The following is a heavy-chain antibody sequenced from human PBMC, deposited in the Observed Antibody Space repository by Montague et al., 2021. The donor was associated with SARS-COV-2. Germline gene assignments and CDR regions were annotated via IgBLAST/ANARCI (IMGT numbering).Heavy chain of an antibody. CDR2: IYYSGST. CDR3: ARHGTLGYGPFDS. Sequence: SETLSLTCSVSGDSISSSSYFWGWIRQPPGKGLEWIGSIYYSGSTFYNPSLKSRVTISVDTSKKQFSLKLTSVTAADTALYFCARHGTLGYGPFDSWGQGTLVAVSS. V-gene: IGHV4-39*01. D-gene: IGHD5-12*01. CDR1: GDSISSSSYF. J-gene: IGHJ4*02.